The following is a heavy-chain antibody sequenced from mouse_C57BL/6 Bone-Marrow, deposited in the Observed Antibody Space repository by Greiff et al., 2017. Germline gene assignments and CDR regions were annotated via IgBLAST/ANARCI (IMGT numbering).Heavy chain of an antibody. V-gene: IGHV1-47*01. Sequence: VQLQQSGAELVRPGSSVKLSCKASGYTFTTYPMEWVKQNPGKSLEWIGNFHPYNDDTKYNEKFKGKATLTVEKSSNTVYLELSRLTSDDSAVYYCARLISVDYDLDYWGQGTSVTVSS. CDR3: ARLISVDYDLDY. CDR2: FHPYNDDT. J-gene: IGHJ4*01. CDR1: GYTFTTYP.